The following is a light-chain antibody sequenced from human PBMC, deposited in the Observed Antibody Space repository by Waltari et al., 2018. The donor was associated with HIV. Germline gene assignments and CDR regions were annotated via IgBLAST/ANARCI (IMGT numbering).Light chain of an antibody. V-gene: IGKV4-1*01. CDR2: WAS. J-gene: IGKJ2*01. CDR3: QQYYTTPNT. Sequence: DIVMTQSPDPLAVSLGERATINCKSSQSVLYSSNNKNYLAWYQQKPGQPPKLLIYWASTRESGVPDRFSGSGSGTDFTLTISSLQAEDVAVYYCQQYYTTPNTFGQGTKLEIK. CDR1: QSVLYSSNNKNY.